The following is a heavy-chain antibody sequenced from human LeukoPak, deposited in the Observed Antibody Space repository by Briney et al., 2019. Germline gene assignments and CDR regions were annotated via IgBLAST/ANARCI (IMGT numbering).Heavy chain of an antibody. CDR3: ARYCSGGSCPYYYYGMDV. V-gene: IGHV3-11*01. CDR2: ISSSGSTI. Sequence: PGGSLRLSCAASGFTFSDYYMSWIRQAPGKGLEWVSYISSSGSTIYYADSVKGRFTISRDNAKNSLYLQMNSLRAEDTAVYYCARYCSGGSCPYYYYGMDVWGQGTTVTVSS. J-gene: IGHJ6*02. CDR1: GFTFSDYY. D-gene: IGHD2-15*01.